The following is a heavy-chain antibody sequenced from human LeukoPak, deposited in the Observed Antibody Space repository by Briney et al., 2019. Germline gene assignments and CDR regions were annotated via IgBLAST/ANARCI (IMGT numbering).Heavy chain of an antibody. CDR3: AKGHRVRPIGNCNSQIDS. CDR1: GCCFTRYP. CDR2: VSGDGTAT. V-gene: IGHV3-23*01. Sequence: GGSLRISCAASGCCFTRYPICSVRQAPGKGLVWISTVSGDGTATYYEDSVKGRFTISRDNSKNSLFLQMNSLRADETTAYFCAKGHRVRPIGNCNSQIDSWGHGTLVTVPS. D-gene: IGHD2-15*01. J-gene: IGHJ5*01.